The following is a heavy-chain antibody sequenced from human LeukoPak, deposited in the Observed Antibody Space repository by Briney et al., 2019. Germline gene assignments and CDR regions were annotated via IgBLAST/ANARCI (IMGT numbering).Heavy chain of an antibody. J-gene: IGHJ4*02. V-gene: IGHV4-39*02. CDR3: ARSSGTGTFSY. D-gene: IGHD6-25*01. CDR2: VYYGRSP. Sequence: PSETLSLTCTVSGDSISRSTYYWAWIRQPPGKGLEWIGSVYYGRSPYFNPSLESRASISVDTSKNHFSLKMSSVTAADTAVYYCARSSGTGTFSYWGQGTLVTVSS. CDR1: GDSISRSTYY.